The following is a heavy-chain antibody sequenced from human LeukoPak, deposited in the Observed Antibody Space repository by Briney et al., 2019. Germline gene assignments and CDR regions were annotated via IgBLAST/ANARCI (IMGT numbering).Heavy chain of an antibody. CDR1: GGSLSSYY. D-gene: IGHD3-3*01. CDR3: ARSRSGLDY. V-gene: IGHV4-4*07. Sequence: PSETLSLTCTVSGGSLSSYYWSWIRQPAGKGLEWIGRIYTNRNTNYIPSLKSRVTMPVDTSKNQFSLKLSSVTAADTAVYYCARSRSGLDYWGQGALVTVSS. CDR2: IYTNRNT. J-gene: IGHJ4*02.